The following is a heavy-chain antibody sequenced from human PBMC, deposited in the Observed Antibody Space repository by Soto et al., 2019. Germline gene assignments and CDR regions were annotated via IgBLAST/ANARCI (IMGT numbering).Heavy chain of an antibody. CDR1: GFTFSSYG. Sequence: QVQLVESGGGVVQPGRSLRLSCAASGFTFSSYGMHWVRQAPGKGLEWVAVISYDGSNKNYADYVKGRFTSSRDNCKNTRYLQMHSLRAVDAAVYFCAPWFGAFDYWGQGTLVTVSS. J-gene: IGHJ4*02. D-gene: IGHD3-10*01. CDR2: ISYDGSNK. V-gene: IGHV3-30*03. CDR3: APWFGAFDY.